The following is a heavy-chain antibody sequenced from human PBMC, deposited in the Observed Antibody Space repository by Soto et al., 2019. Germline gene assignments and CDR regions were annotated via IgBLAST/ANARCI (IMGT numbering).Heavy chain of an antibody. J-gene: IGHJ6*02. D-gene: IGHD1-1*01. V-gene: IGHV1-69*13. CDR2: IIPIFGPA. CDR3: ATGSFTSTGGRIGYHYNAVDV. Sequence: AASVKVSCKSSGGTFSSHSINWVRQAPGQGLEWMGGIIPIFGPANFAKNFQGRVTITADESTTTAYMELSSLTSEDTAVYYCATGSFTSTGGRIGYHYNAVDVWGQGTTVTVSS. CDR1: GGTFSSHS.